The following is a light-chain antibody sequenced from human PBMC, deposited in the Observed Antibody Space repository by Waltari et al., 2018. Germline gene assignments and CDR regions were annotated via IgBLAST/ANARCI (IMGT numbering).Light chain of an antibody. J-gene: IGKJ1*01. CDR3: QQYDNYWT. CDR1: QSITNW. CDR2: KAS. V-gene: IGKV1-5*03. Sequence: DIQMTQSPSTLSASVGHRVTITCRASQSITNWLAWYQQKPGKAPKLLIYKASNLESGVPSRFSGSGSGTEFTLTISSLQPDDFATYYCQQYDNYWTFGQGTKVEIK.